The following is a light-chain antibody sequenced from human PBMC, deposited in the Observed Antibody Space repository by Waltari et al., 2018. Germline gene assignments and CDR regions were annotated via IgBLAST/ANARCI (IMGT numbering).Light chain of an antibody. CDR2: DAS. CDR3: QQNDDFPFP. CDR1: QDISNY. V-gene: IGKV1-33*01. J-gene: IGKJ3*01. Sequence: DIQMTQSPSSLYASVGDRFTLTCQASQDISNYLNGYHQKPGKAPKLLISDASNLETAVPSRFSGSGSGTEFTFIISSLQPEDIARYYCQQNDDFPFPFGPGTKVDIK.